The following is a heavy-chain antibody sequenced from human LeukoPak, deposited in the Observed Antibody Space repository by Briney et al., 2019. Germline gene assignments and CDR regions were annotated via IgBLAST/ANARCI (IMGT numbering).Heavy chain of an antibody. CDR2: IYRSGKT. CDR3: ARGGSGTNYYYTDV. V-gene: IGHV4-38-2*01. J-gene: IGHJ6*03. D-gene: IGHD3-10*01. CDR1: PYSINTDYY. Sequence: KPSETLSLTCAVSPYSINTDYYWVWIRQPPEKGLEWIGSIYRSGKTYYNPSLKSRVTISLDMSKNQFSLKLNSVIAADTAVYYCARGGSGTNYYYTDVWGKGTTVTVSS.